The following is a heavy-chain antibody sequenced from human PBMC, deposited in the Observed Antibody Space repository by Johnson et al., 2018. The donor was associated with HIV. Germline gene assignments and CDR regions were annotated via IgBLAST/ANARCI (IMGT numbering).Heavy chain of an antibody. Sequence: VQLVESGGRVVQPGRSLRLSCAASGFTFSSYGMHWVRQAPGKGLEWVAVISHDGSDKNYADSVKGRFTISRDNSKNTLFLQMNSRRAEDTAVYYCAKLRWAPRAFDICGQGTMVTVSS. CDR2: ISHDGSDK. CDR1: GFTFSSYG. CDR3: AKLRWAPRAFDI. V-gene: IGHV3-30*18. J-gene: IGHJ3*02. D-gene: IGHD4-23*01.